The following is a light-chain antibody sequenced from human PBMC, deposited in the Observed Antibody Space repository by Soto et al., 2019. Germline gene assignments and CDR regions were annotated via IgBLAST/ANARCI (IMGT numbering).Light chain of an antibody. J-gene: IGLJ1*01. CDR2: DDS. CDR1: NIGNDS. V-gene: IGLV3-21*02. Sequence: SYELTQPPSVSVAPGQTARITCGGDNIGNDSVHWYQQKPGQAPLLVVYDDSDRPSGIPERFSGFSYGNTATLTISRVEAGDEADYYCQVWDGSSDHYVFGTGTKVTVL. CDR3: QVWDGSSDHYV.